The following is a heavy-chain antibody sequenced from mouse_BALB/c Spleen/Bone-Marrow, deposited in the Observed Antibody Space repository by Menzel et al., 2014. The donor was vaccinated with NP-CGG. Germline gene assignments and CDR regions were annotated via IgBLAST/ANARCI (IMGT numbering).Heavy chain of an antibody. CDR3: ASYRYGWYFDD. CDR2: IDPANGNT. J-gene: IGHJ1*01. Sequence: VQLQQSGAELVKPGASVELSCTASGFNIKDTYMHWVKQRPEQGLEWIGRIDPANGNTKYDPKFQGKATITADTSSNTAYLHLSSLTSEDTAVYYCASYRYGWYFDDWGAGTTVTVSS. V-gene: IGHV14-3*02. D-gene: IGHD2-14*01. CDR1: GFNIKDTY.